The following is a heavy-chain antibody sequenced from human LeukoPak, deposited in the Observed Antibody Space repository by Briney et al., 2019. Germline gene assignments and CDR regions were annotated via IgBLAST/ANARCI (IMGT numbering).Heavy chain of an antibody. V-gene: IGHV3-9*01. D-gene: IGHD6-13*01. Sequence: GGTLRLSCAASGFSFSSHGMNWVRQAPGKGLEWVSGISWNSGSIGYADSVKGRFTISRDNAKNSLYLQMNSLRAEDTALYYCAKVARAAAGTRPYYFDYWGQGTLVTVSS. J-gene: IGHJ4*02. CDR2: ISWNSGSI. CDR1: GFSFSSHG. CDR3: AKVARAAAGTRPYYFDY.